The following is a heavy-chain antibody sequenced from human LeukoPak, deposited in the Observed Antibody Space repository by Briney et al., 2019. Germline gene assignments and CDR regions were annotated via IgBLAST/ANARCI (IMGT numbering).Heavy chain of an antibody. V-gene: IGHV1-2*06. J-gene: IGHJ5*02. CDR1: GYTFTGYY. CDR3: ARVSLTGYYLS. D-gene: IGHD3-9*01. CDR2: IDPNSGGT. Sequence: GASVKVSCKASGYTFTGYYMHWVRQAPGQGLEWMGRIDPNSGGTNYAQKFQGRVTMTRDTSISTAYMELSRLRSDDTAVYYCARVSLTGYYLSWGQGTLVTVSS.